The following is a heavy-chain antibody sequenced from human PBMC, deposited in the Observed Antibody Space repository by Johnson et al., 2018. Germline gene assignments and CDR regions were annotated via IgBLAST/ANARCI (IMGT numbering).Heavy chain of an antibody. CDR3: ARVLGRDSSAREAFDI. CDR1: GFTFSSYG. J-gene: IGHJ3*02. V-gene: IGHV3-33*01. CDR2: IWYDGSNK. D-gene: IGHD3-22*01. Sequence: QVQLVQSGGGVVQSGRSLRLSCAASGFTFSSYGMHWVRQAPGKGLEWVAVIWYDGSNKYYADSVKGRFTISSDNSKNTLYLQMNSLRAEDTAVYYCARVLGRDSSAREAFDIWGQGTMVTVSS.